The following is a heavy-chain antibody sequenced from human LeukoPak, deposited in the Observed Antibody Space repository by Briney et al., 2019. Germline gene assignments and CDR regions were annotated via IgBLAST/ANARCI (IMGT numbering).Heavy chain of an antibody. CDR2: IKSKTDGGTT. Sequence: PGGSLRLSCAAFGFTFSNAWMSWVRQAPGKGLEWVGRIKSKTDGGTTDYAAPVKGRFTISRDDSKNTLYLQMNSLKTEDTAVYYCTTDPTPSIVVPADFDYWGQGTLVTVSS. CDR3: TTDPTPSIVVPADFDY. J-gene: IGHJ4*02. CDR1: GFTFSNAW. V-gene: IGHV3-15*01. D-gene: IGHD2-2*01.